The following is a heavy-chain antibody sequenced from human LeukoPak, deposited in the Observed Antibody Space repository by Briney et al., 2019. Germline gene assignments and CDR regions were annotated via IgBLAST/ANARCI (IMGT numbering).Heavy chain of an antibody. Sequence: SETLSLTCTVSGDSISSYYWSWIRQPPGKGLEWIGYIYYSGTTNYNPSLKSRVTISVDTSKNQFSLKLSSVTAADTAVYYCARGNEIFGPMTIKTHFDYWGQGTLVTVSS. V-gene: IGHV4-59*01. J-gene: IGHJ4*02. CDR3: ARGNEIFGPMTIKTHFDY. D-gene: IGHD3/OR15-3a*01. CDR2: IYYSGTT. CDR1: GDSISSYY.